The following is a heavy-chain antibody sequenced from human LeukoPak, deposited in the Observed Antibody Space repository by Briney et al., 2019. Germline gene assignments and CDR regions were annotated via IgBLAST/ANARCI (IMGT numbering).Heavy chain of an antibody. CDR2: IRSKTDGRTT. CDR1: GFTLKNAW. Sequence: GGSLRLSCVASGFTLKNAWMSWVRQAPGKGLEWVGRIRSKTDGRTTDYAATVKGRFTISRDDSKNTLYLQMNSLKTEDTAVYFCATGTEQQWLSLDYWGQGTLVTVSS. J-gene: IGHJ4*02. D-gene: IGHD6-19*01. V-gene: IGHV3-15*01. CDR3: ATGTEQQWLSLDY.